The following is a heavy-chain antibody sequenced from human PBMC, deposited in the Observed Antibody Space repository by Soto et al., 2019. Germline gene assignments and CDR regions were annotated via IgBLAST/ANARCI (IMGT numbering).Heavy chain of an antibody. Sequence: GGSLRLSCAASGFTFSSYSMNWVRQAPGKGLEWVSYISSSSSTIYYADSVKGRFTISRDNAKNSLYLQMNSLRDEDTAVYYCARGRTYYYGSGSYRLDYWGQGTLVTVSS. J-gene: IGHJ4*02. CDR2: ISSSSSTI. CDR1: GFTFSSYS. V-gene: IGHV3-48*02. CDR3: ARGRTYYYGSGSYRLDY. D-gene: IGHD3-10*01.